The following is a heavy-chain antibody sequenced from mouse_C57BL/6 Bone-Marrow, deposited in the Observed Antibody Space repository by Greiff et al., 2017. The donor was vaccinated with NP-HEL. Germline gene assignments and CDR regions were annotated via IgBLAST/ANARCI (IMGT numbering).Heavy chain of an antibody. CDR3: ARDSGYAFDY. J-gene: IGHJ2*01. V-gene: IGHV1-53*01. D-gene: IGHD3-2*02. Sequence: QVQLQQPGTELVKPGTSVKLSCKASGYTFTSYWMHWLKQRPGQGLEWIGNINPNNGGTNDNEKFKTKATLTVDKSSSTAYMQLSSLTSEGSAVYYCARDSGYAFDYWGQGTTLTVSS. CDR2: INPNNGGT. CDR1: GYTFTSYW.